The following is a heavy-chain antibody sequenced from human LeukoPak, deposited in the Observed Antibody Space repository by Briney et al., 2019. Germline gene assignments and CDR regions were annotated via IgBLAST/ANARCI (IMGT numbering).Heavy chain of an antibody. CDR1: GFTFRSYS. J-gene: IGHJ4*02. Sequence: PGGSLRLSCAASGFTFRSYSMNWVRQPPGKGLEWVSSISSSSSYIYYADSVKGRFTISRDNAKNSLYLQMNSLRAEDTAVYYCASVPPSIAVAGTDYYWGQGTLVTVSS. V-gene: IGHV3-21*01. CDR2: ISSSSSYI. CDR3: ASVPPSIAVAGTDYY. D-gene: IGHD6-19*01.